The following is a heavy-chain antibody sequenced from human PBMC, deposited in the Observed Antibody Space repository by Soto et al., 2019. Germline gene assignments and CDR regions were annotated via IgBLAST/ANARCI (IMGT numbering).Heavy chain of an antibody. V-gene: IGHV3-23*01. Sequence: GGSLRLSCAASGFTFRSYAMSWVRQAPGKGLEWVSAISGSGDSTYYADSVKGRFTISRDNSKDTVYLQMNSLRAEDTAVFYCAKADRSSGWFPYFDYWGQGTLVTVSS. CDR1: GFTFRSYA. J-gene: IGHJ4*02. CDR2: ISGSGDST. CDR3: AKADRSSGWFPYFDY. D-gene: IGHD6-19*01.